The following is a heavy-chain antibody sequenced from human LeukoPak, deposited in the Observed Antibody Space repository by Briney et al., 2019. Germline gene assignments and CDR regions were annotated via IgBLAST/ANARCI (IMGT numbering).Heavy chain of an antibody. D-gene: IGHD1-26*01. CDR3: ARDPAWELLGQRLASNPTQLDY. CDR2: INPSGGST. J-gene: IGHJ4*02. CDR1: GYTFTSYY. V-gene: IGHV1-46*03. Sequence: WASVKVSCKASGYTFTSYYTHWVRQAPGQGLEWMGIINPSGGSTSYAQKFQGRVTMTRDASTSTVYMELSSLRSEDTAVYYCARDPAWELLGQRLASNPTQLDYWGQGTLVTVSS.